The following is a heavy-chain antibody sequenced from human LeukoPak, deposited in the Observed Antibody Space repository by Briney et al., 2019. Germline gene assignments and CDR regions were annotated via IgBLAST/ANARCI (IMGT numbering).Heavy chain of an antibody. Sequence: SETLSLTCAVYGGSFSNYDLGWIRQPPGKGLEWIGSIYYSGSAYYNPSLKSRVTISVDTSKNQFSLKLSSVSGEDTAVYYCTNGYYYGSGSYYKEAFDIWGQGTMVTVSS. CDR3: TNGYYYGSGSYYKEAFDI. J-gene: IGHJ3*02. CDR2: IYYSGSA. V-gene: IGHV4-39*01. D-gene: IGHD3-10*01. CDR1: GGSFSNYD.